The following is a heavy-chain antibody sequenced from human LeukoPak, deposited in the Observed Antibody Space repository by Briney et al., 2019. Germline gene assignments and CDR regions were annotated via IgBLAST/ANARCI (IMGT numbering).Heavy chain of an antibody. CDR1: GGSISSGSYY. CDR3: ARGLWYYDSSGYH. V-gene: IGHV4-61*02. Sequence: SETLSLTCTVSGGSISSGSYYWSWIRQPPGKGLEWIGRIYTSGSTNYNPSLKSRVTISVDTSKNQFSLKLSSVTAADTAVYYCARGLWYYDSSGYHWGQGTLVTVSS. J-gene: IGHJ5*02. D-gene: IGHD3-22*01. CDR2: IYTSGST.